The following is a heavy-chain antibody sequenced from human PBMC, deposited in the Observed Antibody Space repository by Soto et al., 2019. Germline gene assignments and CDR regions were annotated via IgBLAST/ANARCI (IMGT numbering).Heavy chain of an antibody. J-gene: IGHJ6*01. Sequence: AGGSLRLSCAASGFTFSTYGMHWVRQAPGKGLEWVAVIWYDGSKIYYADSVKGRFTISRDNSKSTLYLQMNSLSAEDTAVYYCARPLEQHQLVLGMDVGGQGAPVTVSS. V-gene: IGHV3-33*01. CDR3: ARPLEQHQLVLGMDV. CDR1: GFTFSTYG. D-gene: IGHD6-13*01. CDR2: IWYDGSKI.